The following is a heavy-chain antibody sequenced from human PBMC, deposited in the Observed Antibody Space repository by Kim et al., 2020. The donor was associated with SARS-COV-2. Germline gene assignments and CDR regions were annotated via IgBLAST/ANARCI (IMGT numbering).Heavy chain of an antibody. J-gene: IGHJ6*02. CDR1: GGSISSYY. CDR2: IYYSGST. V-gene: IGHV4-59*13. CDR3: ARTPAAGQPPYYYYGMDV. D-gene: IGHD6-13*01. Sequence: SETLSLTCTVSGGSISSYYWSWIRQPPGKGLEWIGYIYYSGSTNYNPSLKSRVTISVDTSKNQFSLKLSSVTAADTAVYYCARTPAAGQPPYYYYGMDVWGQGTTVTVSS.